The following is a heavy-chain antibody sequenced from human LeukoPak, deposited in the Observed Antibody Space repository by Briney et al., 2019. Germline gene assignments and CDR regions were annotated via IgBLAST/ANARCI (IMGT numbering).Heavy chain of an antibody. V-gene: IGHV3-74*01. CDR2: INIDGSST. J-gene: IGHJ6*02. CDR1: GFTFSSYW. Sequence: GGFLRLSCAASGFTFSSYWMNWVRQAPGKGLVWVSRINIDGSSTNYADSVKGRFTISRDNAKNTLYLQMNSLRAEDTAVYYCARRNGMDVWGQGTTVTVSS. CDR3: ARRNGMDV.